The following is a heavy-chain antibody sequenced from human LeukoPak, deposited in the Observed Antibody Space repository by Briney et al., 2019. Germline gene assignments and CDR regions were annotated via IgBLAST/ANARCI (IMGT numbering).Heavy chain of an antibody. CDR3: ARGSYYYGSGSYQNWFDP. D-gene: IGHD3-10*01. CDR2: ISAYNGNT. V-gene: IGHV1-18*01. Sequence: GASVKVSCKASGYTFTSYGISWVRQAPGQGLEWMGWISAYNGNTNYAQKLQGRVTMTTDTSTSTAYMELRSLRSDDTAVYYCARGSYYYGSGSYQNWFDPWGQGTLVTVSS. J-gene: IGHJ5*02. CDR1: GYTFTSYG.